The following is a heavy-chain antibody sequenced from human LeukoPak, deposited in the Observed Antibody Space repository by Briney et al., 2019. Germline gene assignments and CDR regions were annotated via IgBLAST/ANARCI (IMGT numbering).Heavy chain of an antibody. CDR1: GGSISSGSYY. D-gene: IGHD4-23*01. V-gene: IGHV4-31*03. J-gene: IGHJ4*02. Sequence: SETLSLTCTVSGGSISSGSYYRSWIRQHPGKGLEWIGYIYYSGSTYYNPSLKSRVTLSIDTSKNQFSLKLSSVTAADTAVYYCARVVTTVVSYFDYWGQGTLVTVSS. CDR3: ARVVTTVVSYFDY. CDR2: IYYSGST.